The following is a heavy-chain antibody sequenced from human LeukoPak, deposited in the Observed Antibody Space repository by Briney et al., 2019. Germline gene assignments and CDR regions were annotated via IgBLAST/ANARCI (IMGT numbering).Heavy chain of an antibody. D-gene: IGHD5-18*01. CDR1: GGSISSSSYY. CDR3: ARGGYSYGYEWVFFFDY. J-gene: IGHJ4*02. V-gene: IGHV4-39*07. Sequence: PSETLSLTCTVSGGSISSSSYYWGWFRQPPGKGLEWIGNIYYSGSTYYNPSLKSRVTISVDTSKNQFSLKLSSVTAADTAVYYCARGGYSYGYEWVFFFDYWGQGTLVTVSS. CDR2: IYYSGST.